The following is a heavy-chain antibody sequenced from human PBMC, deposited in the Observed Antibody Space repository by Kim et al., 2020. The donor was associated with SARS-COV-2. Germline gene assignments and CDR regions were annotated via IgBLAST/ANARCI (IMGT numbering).Heavy chain of an antibody. D-gene: IGHD6-19*01. V-gene: IGHV3-9*01. CDR1: GFSFGNHA. CDR3: AKVLSSGWYQGGFDF. CDR2: INWNNNML. Sequence: GGSLRLSCAASGFSFGNHAMHWFRQAPGKGLEWLSGINWNNNMLAYADSVKGRFTTSRDNAKNSVYLQMNSLRAEDTALYFCAKVLSSGWYQGGFDFWGQGKMATVPP. J-gene: IGHJ3*01.